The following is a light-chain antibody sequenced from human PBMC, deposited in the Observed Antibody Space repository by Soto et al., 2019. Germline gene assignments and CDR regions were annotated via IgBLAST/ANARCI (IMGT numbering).Light chain of an antibody. CDR3: HQYYSTPWT. V-gene: IGKV4-1*01. J-gene: IGKJ1*01. Sequence: DIVMTQSPDSLAVSLGERATINCRSSQSVLYSSNDKNFLTWYQQKPGQPPKLLIYWASTRESGVPERFSGSGSGTKFTLTISSLQAEDVAVYYCHQYYSTPWTFGQGTKVDIK. CDR1: QSVLYSSNDKNF. CDR2: WAS.